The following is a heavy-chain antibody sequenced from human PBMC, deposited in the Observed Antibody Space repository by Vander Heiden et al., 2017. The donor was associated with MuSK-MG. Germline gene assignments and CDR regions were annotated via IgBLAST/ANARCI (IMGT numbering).Heavy chain of an antibody. J-gene: IGHJ4*02. CDR1: GFTFSNYA. V-gene: IGHV3-21*02. CDR3: KRERVDCTSDAFFALSQTGGGDD. CDR2: LSSTNPYT. Sequence: EVQLVASGGGLVNPGGSLRLSCAVSGFTFSNYAMNWVRQAPGKGLVWGASLSSTNPYTYYADAMKGRINGTRDNAKKSTYLQNNSLRAEGTAIYYWKRERVDCTSDAFFALSQTGGGDDGGQGTQVAGSS. D-gene: IGHD2-8*02.